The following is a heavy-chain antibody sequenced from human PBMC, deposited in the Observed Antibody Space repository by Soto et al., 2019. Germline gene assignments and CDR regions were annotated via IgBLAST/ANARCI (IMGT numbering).Heavy chain of an antibody. CDR3: ARLEFRIYYYHGMDV. D-gene: IGHD2-15*01. J-gene: IGHJ6*02. V-gene: IGHV5-10-1*01. Sequence: GETLKIDTKDSRYSVSRYLDSKVREKPGKGLEWMGRIDPSDSYTNYSPSFQGHVTISADKSISTAYLQWSSLKASETAIYYCARLEFRIYYYHGMDVWGQGITVTVSS. CDR2: IDPSDSYT. CDR1: RYSVSRYL.